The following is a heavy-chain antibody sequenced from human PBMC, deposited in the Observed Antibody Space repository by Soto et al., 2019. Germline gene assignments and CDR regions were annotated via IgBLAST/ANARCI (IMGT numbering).Heavy chain of an antibody. D-gene: IGHD6-6*01. CDR2: IGAYNGNT. CDR1: GYTFTNYG. Sequence: ASVKVSCKASGYTFTNYGITWVRQAPGQGLEWMGWIGAYNGNTHYTERLQGRVTMTTDTSTSTAYMELRGLRSDDSAVYYCAGVRQLVGYFYYYMDVWGNGTTVTVSS. V-gene: IGHV1-18*01. J-gene: IGHJ6*03. CDR3: AGVRQLVGYFYYYMDV.